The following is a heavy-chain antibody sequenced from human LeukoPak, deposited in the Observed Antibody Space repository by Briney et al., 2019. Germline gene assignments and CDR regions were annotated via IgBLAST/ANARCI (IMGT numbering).Heavy chain of an antibody. CDR3: ARGDQWLVLAWFDP. V-gene: IGHV3-7*01. Sequence: GGSLRLSCAASGFTFSSYWMSWVRQAPGKGLEWVANIKQDGSEKYYVDSVKGRFTISRDNAKNSLYLQMNRLRAEDTAVYYCARGDQWLVLAWFDPWGQGTLVTVSS. J-gene: IGHJ5*02. D-gene: IGHD6-19*01. CDR1: GFTFSSYW. CDR2: IKQDGSEK.